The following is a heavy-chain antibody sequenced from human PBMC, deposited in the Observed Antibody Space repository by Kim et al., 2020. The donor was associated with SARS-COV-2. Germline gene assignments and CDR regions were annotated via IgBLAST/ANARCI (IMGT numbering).Heavy chain of an antibody. D-gene: IGHD4-17*01. CDR3: ARAPGDPMFYYYYGMDV. Sequence: FQGRVTITADESTSTAYMELSSLRSEDTAVYYCARAPGDPMFYYYYGMDVWGQGTTVTVSS. V-gene: IGHV1-69*01. J-gene: IGHJ6*02.